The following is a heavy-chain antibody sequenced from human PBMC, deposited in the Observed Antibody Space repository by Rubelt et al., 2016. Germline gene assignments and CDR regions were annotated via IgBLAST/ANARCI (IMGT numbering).Heavy chain of an antibody. CDR2: IYYSGST. V-gene: IGHV4-39*01. CDR3: ARGRFLEWLPPDY. J-gene: IGHJ4*02. D-gene: IGHD3-3*01. CDR1: GGSISSSSYY. Sequence: QLQLQESGPGLVKLSETLSLTCTVSGGSISSSSYYWGWIRQPPGKGLEWIGSIYYSGSTYYNPSLKSRVTISVDIPKNPLSLKLSSVTAAETAVYYCARGRFLEWLPPDYWGQGTLVTVSS.